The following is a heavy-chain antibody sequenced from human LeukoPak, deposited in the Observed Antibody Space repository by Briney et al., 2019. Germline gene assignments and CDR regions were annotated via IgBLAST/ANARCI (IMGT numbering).Heavy chain of an antibody. V-gene: IGHV1-46*01. CDR3: ARDYHGSGSLTTFDY. Sequence: ASVKVSCKASGYTFTSFYMHWVRQAPGQGLEWLGIINPTGGSASSAQKLQGRVTLTTDKSTSTAYMELSSLRSEDTAVYYCARDYHGSGSLTTFDYWGQGTLVTVSS. J-gene: IGHJ4*02. D-gene: IGHD3-10*01. CDR1: GYTFTSFY. CDR2: INPTGGSA.